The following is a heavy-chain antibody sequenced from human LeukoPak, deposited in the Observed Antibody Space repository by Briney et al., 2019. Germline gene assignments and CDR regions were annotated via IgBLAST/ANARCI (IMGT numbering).Heavy chain of an antibody. V-gene: IGHV3-23*01. CDR3: AKDDYDFWSGYYPPLSDGMDV. Sequence: GGSLRLSCAASGFTFSSYAMSWVRQAPGKGLEWVSAISGSGGSTYYADSVKGRFTISRDNSKNTLYVQMNSLRAEDTAVYYCAKDDYDFWSGYYPPLSDGMDVWGQGTTVTVSS. CDR2: ISGSGGST. CDR1: GFTFSSYA. J-gene: IGHJ6*02. D-gene: IGHD3-3*01.